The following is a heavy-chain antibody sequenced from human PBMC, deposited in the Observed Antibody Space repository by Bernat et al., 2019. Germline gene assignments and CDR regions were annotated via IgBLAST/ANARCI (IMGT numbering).Heavy chain of an antibody. CDR1: GFTFSSVW. CDR2: IKQDGREK. D-gene: IGHD1-1*01. V-gene: IGHV3-7*01. Sequence: EVQLVESGGGLVQPGGSLRLSCAASGFTFSSVWMSWVRQVPGKGLEWVANIKQDGREKLYVESVKGRFTISRENAKKSLYMKMNSLRAEDTAVYYCARVPGVERYFDYWGQGTLVTVSS. J-gene: IGHJ4*02. CDR3: ARVPGVERYFDY.